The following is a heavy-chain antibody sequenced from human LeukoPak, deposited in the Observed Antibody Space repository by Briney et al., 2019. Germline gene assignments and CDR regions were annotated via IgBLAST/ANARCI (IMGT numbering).Heavy chain of an antibody. CDR2: IYYSGST. D-gene: IGHD6-6*01. V-gene: IGHV4-59*08. CDR3: ARRMYSSSSSWLDP. J-gene: IGHJ5*02. CDR1: GSSISSYY. Sequence: SGTLSLTCTVSGSSISSYYWSWIRQPPGKGLEWIGYIYYSGSTNYNPSLKSRVTISVDTSKNQFSLKLSSVTAADTAVYYCARRMYSSSSSWLDPWGQGTLVTVSS.